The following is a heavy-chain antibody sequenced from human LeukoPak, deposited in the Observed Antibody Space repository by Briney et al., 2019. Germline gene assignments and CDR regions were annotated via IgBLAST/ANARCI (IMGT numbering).Heavy chain of an antibody. CDR1: GFTFSSYA. J-gene: IGHJ6*03. CDR3: ARSGGYSGYEWGGLLDYMDV. D-gene: IGHD5-12*01. Sequence: GGSLRLSCAASGFTFSSYAMSWVRQAPGKGLEWVSAISGSGGSKYYADSVKGRFTISRAHATDTPYLRMSSRRGGDTAVYYCARSGGYSGYEWGGLLDYMDVWGKGTTVTVSS. V-gene: IGHV3-23*01. CDR2: ISGSGGSK.